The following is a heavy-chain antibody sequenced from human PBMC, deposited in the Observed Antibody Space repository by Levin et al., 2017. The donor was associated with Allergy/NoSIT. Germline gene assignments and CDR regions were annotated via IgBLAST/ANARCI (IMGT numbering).Heavy chain of an antibody. V-gene: IGHV3-33*01. CDR1: GFTFDNFG. D-gene: IGHD3-9*01. CDR2: ILSDGSKQ. Sequence: LSLTCAASGFTFDNFGLHWVRQAPGKGLEWLAVILSDGSKQFYADSVRGRFTISRDNSKNTLFLQMNSLSAEDTAVYYWARDRRFTTTAWFYFDSWGQGTLVTVSS. CDR3: ARDRRFTTTAWFYFDS. J-gene: IGHJ4*02.